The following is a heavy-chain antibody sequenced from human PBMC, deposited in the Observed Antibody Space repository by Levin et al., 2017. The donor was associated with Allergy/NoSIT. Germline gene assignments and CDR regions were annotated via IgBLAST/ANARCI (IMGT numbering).Heavy chain of an antibody. Sequence: PSETLSLTCTVSGGSISSSSYYWGWIRQPPGKGLEWIGSIYYSGSTYYNPSLKSRVTISVDTSKNQFSLKLSSVTAADTAVYYCASAQGYCSSTSCHNWFDPWGQGTLVTVSS. CDR2: IYYSGST. J-gene: IGHJ5*02. D-gene: IGHD2-2*01. CDR1: GGSISSSSYY. CDR3: ASAQGYCSSTSCHNWFDP. V-gene: IGHV4-39*01.